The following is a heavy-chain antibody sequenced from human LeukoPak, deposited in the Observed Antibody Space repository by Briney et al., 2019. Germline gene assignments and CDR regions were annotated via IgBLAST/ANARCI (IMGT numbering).Heavy chain of an antibody. Sequence: ASVKVSCKASGYTFTSYGIGWVRQAPGQGLEWMGWISAYNGNTNYAQKLQGRVTMTTDTSTSTAYMELRSLRSDDTAVYYCARVGSEGDIVVVPPINWGQGTLVTVSS. V-gene: IGHV1-18*01. CDR1: GYTFTSYG. CDR3: ARVGSEGDIVVVPPIN. D-gene: IGHD2-2*01. CDR2: ISAYNGNT. J-gene: IGHJ4*02.